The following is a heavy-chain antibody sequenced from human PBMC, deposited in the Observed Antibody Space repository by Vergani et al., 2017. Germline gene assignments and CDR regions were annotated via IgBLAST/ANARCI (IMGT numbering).Heavy chain of an antibody. CDR3: ARHVTQDYYNDSDYFDY. CDR1: GASISSNSYY. D-gene: IGHD3-22*01. J-gene: IGHJ4*02. V-gene: IGHV4-39*01. CDR2: MDYNGRA. Sequence: QLQLQESGPGLVEPSETLSLTCTVSGASISSNSYYWGWIRQPPGKGLEWIGSMDYNGRAYYTPSLRRRVAISIDTSKMQFSLKLYSLTAADTAIYYCARHVTQDYYNDSDYFDYWGLGTLVTVSS.